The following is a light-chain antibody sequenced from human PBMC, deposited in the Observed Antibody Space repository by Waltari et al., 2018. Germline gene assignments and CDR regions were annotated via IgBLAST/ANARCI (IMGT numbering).Light chain of an antibody. CDR3: QQRSNWPRT. CDR1: QSVSSY. Sequence: EIVLTQSPATLSLSPGERATLSCRASQSVSSYLAWYQQKPGQAPRLLIYDASNRATGIPARFNCSGSGTDFTLTISSLEPEDFAVYYCQQRSNWPRTFGQGTKVEIK. J-gene: IGKJ1*01. V-gene: IGKV3-11*01. CDR2: DAS.